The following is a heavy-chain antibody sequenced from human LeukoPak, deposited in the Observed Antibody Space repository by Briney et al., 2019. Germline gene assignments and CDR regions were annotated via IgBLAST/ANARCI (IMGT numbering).Heavy chain of an antibody. CDR2: ISYDGSNK. V-gene: IGHV3-30*04. J-gene: IGHJ4*02. Sequence: GGSLRLSCAASGFTFSSYAMHWVRQAPGKGLEWVALISYDGSNKYYADSVKGRFTISRDNSKNTLYMQMNSLRAEDTAMYYCARGPPMYYYGSSGYHYDYLEYWGQGTLVTVSS. CDR1: GFTFSSYA. CDR3: ARGPPMYYYGSSGYHYDYLEY. D-gene: IGHD3-22*01.